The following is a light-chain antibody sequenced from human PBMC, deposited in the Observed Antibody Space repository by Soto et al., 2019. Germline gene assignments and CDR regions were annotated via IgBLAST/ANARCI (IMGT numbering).Light chain of an antibody. CDR2: VNGDGSH. CDR1: SGHGSYT. J-gene: IGLJ3*02. Sequence: QSVLTQSPSASASLGASVKLTCTLDSGHGSYTIAWHQQHPQKAPRYLLKVNGDGSHSRGDGIPDRFSGSSSGAERYLTISSLQSEDEADYYCQTWDTAIRVFGGGTKLTVL. CDR3: QTWDTAIRV. V-gene: IGLV4-69*01.